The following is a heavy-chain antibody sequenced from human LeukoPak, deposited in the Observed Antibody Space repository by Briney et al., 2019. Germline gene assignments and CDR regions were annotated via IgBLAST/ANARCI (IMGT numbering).Heavy chain of an antibody. CDR2: IYTSGST. V-gene: IGHV4-4*07. CDR1: GGSISSYY. J-gene: IGHJ6*03. Sequence: PSETLSLTCTVSGGSISSYYWSWIRQPAGKGLELIGRIYTSGSTNYNPSLKSRVTMSVDTSKNQFSLKLSSVTAADTAVYYCARDIIRAPYDFTYYYYYMDVWGKGTTVTVSS. CDR3: ARDIIRAPYDFTYYYYYMDV. D-gene: IGHD3-3*01.